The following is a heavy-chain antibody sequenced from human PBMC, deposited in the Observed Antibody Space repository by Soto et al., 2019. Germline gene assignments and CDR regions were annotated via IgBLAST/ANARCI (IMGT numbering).Heavy chain of an antibody. V-gene: IGHV1-18*04. CDR3: GKERRGSGWFVCSY. D-gene: IGHD6-19*01. Sequence: QVQLVQSGAEVRKPGASVKVSCQASGYTFSTYPITWVRQAPGQGLEWLGWINVYNGNTVYAQKLQGRVTMTTDTSTSTAYMELRSLRSDDTAIYYCGKERRGSGWFVCSYWGQGTLVTVSS. CDR1: GYTFSTYP. J-gene: IGHJ4*02. CDR2: INVYNGNT.